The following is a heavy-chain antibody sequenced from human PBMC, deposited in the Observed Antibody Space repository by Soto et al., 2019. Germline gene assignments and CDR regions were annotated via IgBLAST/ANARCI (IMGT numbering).Heavy chain of an antibody. CDR3: ARGYDILTGPLDY. J-gene: IGHJ4*02. CDR2: IYYSGST. V-gene: IGHV4-39*01. Sequence: PSETLSLTCTVSGGSITSSSFYWGWIRQPPGKGLEWIGIIYYSGSTYYNPSLKSRVTMSVDTSKSQFSLNLNSVTAADTAVYYCARGYDILTGPLDYWGPGTLVTVSS. D-gene: IGHD3-9*01. CDR1: GGSITSSSFY.